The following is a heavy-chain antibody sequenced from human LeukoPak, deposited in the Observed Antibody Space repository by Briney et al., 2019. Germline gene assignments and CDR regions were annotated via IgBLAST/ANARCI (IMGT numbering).Heavy chain of an antibody. CDR1: GVSMNYYF. CDR3: ARGVGYDDTLGSYYGFFDY. Sequence: SETLSLTCTVSGVSMNYYFWNWIRQPAGEGLQWIGRIHSSGTTNYNPSLKSRVTMSIDMSKNQFSLRLTSVTAADTAVYYCARGVGYDDTLGSYYGFFDYWGQGTLVAVSS. J-gene: IGHJ4*02. D-gene: IGHD3-22*01. V-gene: IGHV4-4*07. CDR2: IHSSGTT.